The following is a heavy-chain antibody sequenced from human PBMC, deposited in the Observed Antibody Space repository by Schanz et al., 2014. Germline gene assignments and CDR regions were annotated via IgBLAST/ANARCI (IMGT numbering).Heavy chain of an antibody. CDR1: GGSISNSY. CDR3: ARAEINSGYARYYYGMDV. J-gene: IGHJ6*02. D-gene: IGHD5-12*01. V-gene: IGHV4-59*01. Sequence: QVQLQESGPGLVKPSETLSLTCTVSGGSISNSYWSWIRQPPGKGLEWIGYIYYSGSNNYNPSLKSRVTISVVTSKNQFSLKLSSVTAADTAVYYCARAEINSGYARYYYGMDVWGQGTTVTVSS. CDR2: IYYSGSN.